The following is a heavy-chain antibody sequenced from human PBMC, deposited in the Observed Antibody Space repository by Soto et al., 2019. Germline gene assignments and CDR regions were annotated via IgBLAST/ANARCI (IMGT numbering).Heavy chain of an antibody. Sequence: GGSLRLSCAASGFTFSSYGMHWVRQAPGKGLEWVAVISYDGSNKYYAETVKGRFTISRDNSKNTLYLQMNSLRAEDTAVYYCARYYYDSSGYYPLWGQGTLVTVSS. CDR2: ISYDGSNK. V-gene: IGHV3-30*03. D-gene: IGHD3-22*01. J-gene: IGHJ4*02. CDR3: ARYYYDSSGYYPL. CDR1: GFTFSSYG.